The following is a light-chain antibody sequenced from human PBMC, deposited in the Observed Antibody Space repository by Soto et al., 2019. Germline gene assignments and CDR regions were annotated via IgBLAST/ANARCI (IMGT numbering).Light chain of an antibody. CDR3: PQNKSYLS. V-gene: IGKV1-5*03. CDR1: QSISSW. J-gene: IGKJ4*01. Sequence: DIQMTQSPSTLSASVGDRVTITCRASQSISSWLAWYHQKPGKAPKLLIYKASSLESGVPSRFSGSGSGTELTLTISSLQPDDFATYYCPQNKSYLSFGGGTKGEIK. CDR2: KAS.